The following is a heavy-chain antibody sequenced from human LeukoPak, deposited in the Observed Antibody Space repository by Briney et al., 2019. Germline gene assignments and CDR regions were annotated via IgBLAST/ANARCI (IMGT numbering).Heavy chain of an antibody. J-gene: IGHJ4*02. V-gene: IGHV3-21*04. Sequence: GGSLRLSCAASGFTFSSYSMNWVRQAPGKGLEWVSSISSSSSYIYYADSVKGRFTISRDNAKNSVYLQMDTLRAEDTAVYYCARDDYLGYWGQGTLVTASS. CDR2: ISSSSSYI. CDR1: GFTFSSYS. D-gene: IGHD3-16*01. CDR3: ARDDYLGY.